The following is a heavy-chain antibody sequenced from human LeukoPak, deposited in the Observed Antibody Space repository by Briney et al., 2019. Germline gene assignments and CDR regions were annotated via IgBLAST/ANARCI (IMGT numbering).Heavy chain of an antibody. D-gene: IGHD3-9*01. CDR3: AKGGGFDWLNYYYMDV. V-gene: IGHV4-39*07. Sequence: SETLSLTCTVSGGSISSSSYYWGWLRQPPGTGLEWIGSIYYSGSTYYNPSLKSRVTISVDTSKNQFSLKLSSVTAADTAVYYCAKGGGFDWLNYYYMDVWGKGTTVIISS. J-gene: IGHJ6*03. CDR1: GGSISSSSYY. CDR2: IYYSGST.